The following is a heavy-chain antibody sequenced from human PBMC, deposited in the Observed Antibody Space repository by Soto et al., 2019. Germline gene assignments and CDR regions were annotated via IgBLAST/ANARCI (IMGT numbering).Heavy chain of an antibody. Sequence: EVQLVESGGGLVQPGGSLRLSCAASGFTFSGYWMHWVRQAPGKGLVWVSHINNDGGIKRYADSVKGRITISRDKAKNTLYLQMNSLRAEDTAVYYCARVGYPASLDYWGQGTLVTVSP. D-gene: IGHD5-12*01. V-gene: IGHV3-74*01. CDR1: GFTFSGYW. CDR2: INNDGGIK. J-gene: IGHJ4*02. CDR3: ARVGYPASLDY.